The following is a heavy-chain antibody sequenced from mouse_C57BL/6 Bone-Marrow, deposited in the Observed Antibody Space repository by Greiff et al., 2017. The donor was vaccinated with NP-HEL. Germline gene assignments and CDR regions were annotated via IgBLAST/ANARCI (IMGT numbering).Heavy chain of an antibody. CDR3: TRRGLRRGFAY. Sequence: VQLVESGAELVRPGASVTLSCKASGYTFTDYEMHWVKQTPVHGLEWIGAIDPETGGTAYNQKFKGKAILTADKSSSTAYMELRSLTSEDSAVYYCTRRGLRRGFAYWGQGTLVTVSA. D-gene: IGHD2-2*01. V-gene: IGHV1-15*01. J-gene: IGHJ3*01. CDR1: GYTFTDYE. CDR2: IDPETGGT.